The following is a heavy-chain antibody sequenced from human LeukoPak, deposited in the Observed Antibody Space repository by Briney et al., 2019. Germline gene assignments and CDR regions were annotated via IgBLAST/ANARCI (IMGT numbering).Heavy chain of an antibody. J-gene: IGHJ4*02. CDR2: IYYSGST. D-gene: IGHD3-22*01. CDR1: GGSFSGYY. CDR3: ARRGSYYDSSGYYYPPVYYFDY. V-gene: IGHV4-34*01. Sequence: SETLSLTCAVYGGSFSGYYWSWIRQPPGKGLEWIGSIYYSGSTYYNPSLKSRVTISVDTSKNQFSLKLSSVTAADTAVYYCARRGSYYDSSGYYYPPVYYFDYWGQGTLVTVSS.